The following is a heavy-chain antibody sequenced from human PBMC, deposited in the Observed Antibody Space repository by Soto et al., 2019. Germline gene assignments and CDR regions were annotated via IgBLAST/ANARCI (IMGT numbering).Heavy chain of an antibody. D-gene: IGHD3-10*01. CDR3: ARFRRNYFHY. CDR1: GDAMSGVY. J-gene: IGHJ4*02. V-gene: IGHV4-59*01. Sequence: ATLSITCTLSGDAMSGVYWSWIRQTPGKGLEWIGYINYVGRTSYYSPSLQSRVTISLDSSKNQFSLILSYVTAADTAVFFCARFRRNYFHYWCQGNHVTLSS. CDR2: INYVGRTS.